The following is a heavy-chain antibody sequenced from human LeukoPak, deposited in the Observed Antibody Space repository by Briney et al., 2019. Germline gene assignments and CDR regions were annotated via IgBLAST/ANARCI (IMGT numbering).Heavy chain of an antibody. CDR2: ISGSGGST. V-gene: IGHV3-23*01. CDR1: GFTFSSYA. Sequence: GGSLRLSCAASGFTFSSYAMNWVRQAPGKGLEWVSGISGSGGSTYYADSVKGRFTISRDNSNNTLYLQMNSLRAEDTAVYYCAKTRGSNNVFDIRGQGTMVTVSS. CDR3: AKTRGSNNVFDI. D-gene: IGHD1-26*01. J-gene: IGHJ3*02.